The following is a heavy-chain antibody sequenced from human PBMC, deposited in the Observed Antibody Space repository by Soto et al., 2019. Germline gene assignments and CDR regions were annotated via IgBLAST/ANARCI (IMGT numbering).Heavy chain of an antibody. CDR3: AREPPTKLGSFDY. CDR1: GFTFSSYW. D-gene: IGHD7-27*01. CDR2: INSDGSST. Sequence: GVLRLSCAASGFTFSSYWMHWVRQAPGKGLVWVSRINSDGSSTSYADSVKGRFTISRDNAKNTLYLQMNSLRAEDTAVYYCAREPPTKLGSFDYWGQGTLVTVSS. J-gene: IGHJ4*02. V-gene: IGHV3-74*01.